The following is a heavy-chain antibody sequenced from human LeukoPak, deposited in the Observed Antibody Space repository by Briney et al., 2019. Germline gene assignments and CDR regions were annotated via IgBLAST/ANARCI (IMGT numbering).Heavy chain of an antibody. CDR2: IYPGDSDT. D-gene: IGHD3-22*01. Sequence: GESLKISCKGSGYSFTSYWIGWVRQMPGKGLEWMGIIYPGDSDTRYSPSFQGQVTISADKSISTAYLQWSSLKASDTAMYYCAREWGGSRYYYDSSGYYYDYWGQGTLVTVSS. V-gene: IGHV5-51*01. J-gene: IGHJ4*02. CDR1: GYSFTSYW. CDR3: AREWGGSRYYYDSSGYYYDY.